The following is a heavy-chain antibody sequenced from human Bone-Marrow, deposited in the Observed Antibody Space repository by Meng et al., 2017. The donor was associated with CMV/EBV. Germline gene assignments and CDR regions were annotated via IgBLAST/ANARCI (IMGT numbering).Heavy chain of an antibody. V-gene: IGHV1-69*10. J-gene: IGHJ6*02. D-gene: IGHD2-2*02. Sequence: SVKVSCKASGGTFSSYAISWVRQAPGQGLEWMGGIIPILGIANYAQKFQGRVTITADKSTSTAYMELRSLRSDDTAVYYCARVMSRGFPRYCSSTSCDKRGMDVWGQGTTVTVSS. CDR1: GGTFSSYA. CDR3: ARVMSRGFPRYCSSTSCDKRGMDV. CDR2: IIPILGIA.